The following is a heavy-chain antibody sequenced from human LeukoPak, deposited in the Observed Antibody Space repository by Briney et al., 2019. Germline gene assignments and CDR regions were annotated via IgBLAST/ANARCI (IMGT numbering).Heavy chain of an antibody. CDR3: ARNRYCSGGSCYPPFDYFDY. CDR1: GFTFSDYY. V-gene: IGHV3-11*01. Sequence: PGGSLRLSCAASGFTFSDYYMSWIRQAPGKGLEWVSYISSSGSTIYYADSVKGRFTISRDNAKNSLDLQMNSLRAEDTAVYYCARNRYCSGGSCYPPFDYFDYWGQGTLVTVSS. CDR2: ISSSGSTI. D-gene: IGHD2-15*01. J-gene: IGHJ4*02.